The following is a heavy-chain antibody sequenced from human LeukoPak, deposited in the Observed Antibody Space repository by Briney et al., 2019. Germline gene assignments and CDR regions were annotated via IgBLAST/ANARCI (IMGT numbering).Heavy chain of an antibody. Sequence: GGSLRLSCAASGFTFSSYEMNWVRQAPGKGLEWVSYISSRGSTIYYADSVKGRFTISRDNAKNSLYLQMNSLRAEDTAVYYCAREHYYYGSGSYNWFDPWGQGTLVTVSS. CDR1: GFTFSSYE. CDR2: ISSRGSTI. J-gene: IGHJ5*02. D-gene: IGHD3-10*01. CDR3: AREHYYYGSGSYNWFDP. V-gene: IGHV3-48*03.